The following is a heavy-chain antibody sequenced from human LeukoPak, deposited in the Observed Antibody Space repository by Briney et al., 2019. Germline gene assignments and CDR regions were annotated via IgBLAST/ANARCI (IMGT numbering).Heavy chain of an antibody. V-gene: IGHV4-59*01. Sequence: SETLSLTCTVSGGSISSYYWSWIRQPPGKGLEWSGYIYYSGSTNYNPSLKSRVTISVDTSRNQFSLKLSSVTAADTAVYYCARGDYYFDYWGQGTLVTVSS. CDR3: ARGDYYFDY. J-gene: IGHJ4*02. CDR1: GGSISSYY. CDR2: IYYSGST.